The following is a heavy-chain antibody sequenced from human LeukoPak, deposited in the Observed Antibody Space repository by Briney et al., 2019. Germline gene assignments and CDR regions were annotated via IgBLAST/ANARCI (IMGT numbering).Heavy chain of an antibody. Sequence: GGSLRLSCAASGFTFSSYAMSWVRQAPGKGLEWVSAISGSGGSTYYADSVKGRFTISRDNSKNTLYLQMNSLRAEDTAVYYCAKPQVRAVTSPPGYWGQGTLVTVSS. D-gene: IGHD4-17*01. J-gene: IGHJ4*02. V-gene: IGHV3-23*01. CDR1: GFTFSSYA. CDR3: AKPQVRAVTSPPGY. CDR2: ISGSGGST.